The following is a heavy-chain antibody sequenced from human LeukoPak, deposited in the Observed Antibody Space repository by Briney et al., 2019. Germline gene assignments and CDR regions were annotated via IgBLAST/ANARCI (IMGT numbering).Heavy chain of an antibody. D-gene: IGHD2-2*01. CDR3: AKDIHPAAIFANFYY. V-gene: IGHV3-48*04. Sequence: PGGSLRLSCVASGFTFSPHSMIWVRQAPGKGLDWVSYISSDSGTIYHADSVKGRFTISRDNAKNSLYLQMSSLRAEDTALYYCAKDIHPAAIFANFYYWGQGTLVTVSS. J-gene: IGHJ4*02. CDR1: GFTFSPHS. CDR2: ISSDSGTI.